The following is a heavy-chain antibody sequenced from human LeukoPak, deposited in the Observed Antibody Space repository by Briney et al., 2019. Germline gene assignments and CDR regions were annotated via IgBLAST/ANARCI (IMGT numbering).Heavy chain of an antibody. D-gene: IGHD3-22*01. V-gene: IGHV1-18*01. CDR3: AREHRLDYYDSSGIDYYYGMDV. J-gene: IGHJ6*02. CDR1: GYTFTSYG. CDR2: ISAYNGNT. Sequence: ASVKVSCKASGYTFTSYGISWARQAPGQGLEWMGWISAYNGNTNYAQKLQGRVTMTTDTSTSTAYMELRSLRSDDTAVYYCAREHRLDYYDSSGIDYYYGMDVWGQGTTVTVSS.